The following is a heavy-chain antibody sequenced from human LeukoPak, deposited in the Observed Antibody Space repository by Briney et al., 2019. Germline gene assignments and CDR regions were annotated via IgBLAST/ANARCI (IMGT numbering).Heavy chain of an antibody. Sequence: ASVKVSCKASGYTFTNYVVHWVRQAPGQRPEWMGWINAGNGDTKYSQNFQGRVTITRDTSASTAYMELSSLRSDDTAVYYCATSGMYYLSFDYWGQGTLVTVSS. CDR1: GYTFTNYV. V-gene: IGHV1-3*01. D-gene: IGHD2-8*01. CDR3: ATSGMYYLSFDY. CDR2: INAGNGDT. J-gene: IGHJ4*02.